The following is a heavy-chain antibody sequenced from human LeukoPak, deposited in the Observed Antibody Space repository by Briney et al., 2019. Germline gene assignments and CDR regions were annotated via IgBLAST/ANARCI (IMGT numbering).Heavy chain of an antibody. CDR2: ISGSGGSK. CDR1: GFTFSSYA. V-gene: IGHV3-23*01. Sequence: GGSLRLSCAASGFTFSSYAMSWVRQAPGKGLEWVSDISGSGGSKYYADSVKGRFTISRDNSKNTLYLQMNSLRAEDTAVYYCATLKGSGSYCYYYRMDVWAQGTTVTVSS. J-gene: IGHJ6*02. CDR3: ATLKGSGSYCYYYRMDV. D-gene: IGHD3-10*01.